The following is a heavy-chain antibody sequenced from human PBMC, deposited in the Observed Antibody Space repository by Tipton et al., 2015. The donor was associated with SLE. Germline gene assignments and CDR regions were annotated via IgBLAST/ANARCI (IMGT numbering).Heavy chain of an antibody. Sequence: TLSLTCTVSGGSIGSYYWSWMRQAPGKGLEWIGYIFYTGRISSNPSLKSRVTISMDTSKNLFSLRLSSVTAADTAVYYCARGRYYFDYWGQGTLVTVSS. J-gene: IGHJ4*02. V-gene: IGHV4-59*12. CDR2: IFYTGRI. CDR3: ARGRYYFDY. CDR1: GGSIGSYY.